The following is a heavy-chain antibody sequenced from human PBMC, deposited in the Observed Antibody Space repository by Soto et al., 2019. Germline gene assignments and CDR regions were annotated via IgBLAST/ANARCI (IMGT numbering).Heavy chain of an antibody. D-gene: IGHD1-26*01. V-gene: IGHV3-30*18. J-gene: IGHJ3*02. Sequence: GGSLRLSCAASGFTFSSYGMHWVRQAPGKGLEWVAVISYDGSNKYYADSVKGRFTISRDNSKNTLYLQMNSLRAEDTAVYYCAKGREWELPEVDAFDIWGQGTMVTVSS. CDR1: GFTFSSYG. CDR2: ISYDGSNK. CDR3: AKGREWELPEVDAFDI.